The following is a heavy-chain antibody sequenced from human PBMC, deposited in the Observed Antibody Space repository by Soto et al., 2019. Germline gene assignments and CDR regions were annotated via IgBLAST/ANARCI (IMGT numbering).Heavy chain of an antibody. Sequence: GGSLRLSCAASGFTFSSYWMSWVRQAPGKGLEWVSYISSSSSTIYYADSVKGRVTISRDNSKDTLYLKMSSLRAEDTAIFYCAKVCGFYYDTSGYSAFFDYWGQGTPVPVSS. CDR3: AKVCGFYYDTSGYSAFFDY. CDR1: GFTFSSYW. V-gene: IGHV3-48*01. D-gene: IGHD3-22*01. CDR2: ISSSSSTI. J-gene: IGHJ4*02.